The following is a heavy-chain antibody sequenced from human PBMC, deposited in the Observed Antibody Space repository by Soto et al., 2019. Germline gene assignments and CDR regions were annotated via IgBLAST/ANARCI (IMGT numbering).Heavy chain of an antibody. CDR1: GGTLSSYT. J-gene: IGHJ4*02. CDR2: IIPILGIA. CDR3: AREYYYDSSGYSSYSGFDY. V-gene: IGHV1-69*04. Sequence: GASVKVSCKASGGTLSSYTISWVRPAPGQGLEWMGRIIPILGIANYAQKFQGRVTITRDTSASTAYMELSSLRSEDTAVYYCAREYYYDSSGYSSYSGFDYWGQGTLVTVSS. D-gene: IGHD3-22*01.